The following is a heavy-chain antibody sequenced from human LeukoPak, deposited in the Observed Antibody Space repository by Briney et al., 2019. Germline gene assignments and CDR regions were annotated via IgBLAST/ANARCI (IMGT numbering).Heavy chain of an antibody. J-gene: IGHJ4*02. CDR3: ARDAGYCSGGSCYGDGY. CDR2: ISSSSTYI. V-gene: IGHV3-21*01. CDR1: GFTFSSYN. D-gene: IGHD2-15*01. Sequence: PGGSLRLSCAASGFTFSSYNMNWVRQAPGKGLEWVSSISSSSTYIYYADSVKGRFTISRDNAKNSLFLQMNSLGAEDTAVYYCARDAGYCSGGSCYGDGYWGQGTLVTVSS.